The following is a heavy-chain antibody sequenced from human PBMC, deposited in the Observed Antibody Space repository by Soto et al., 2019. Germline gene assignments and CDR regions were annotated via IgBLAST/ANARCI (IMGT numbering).Heavy chain of an antibody. CDR2: LSGSGGST. D-gene: IGHD6-13*01. J-gene: IGHJ4*02. V-gene: IGHV3-23*01. Sequence: EVQLLESGGGLVQPGGSLRLSCAASGFTFSSYAMSWVRQAPGKGLEWVSTLSGSGGSTYYAGSVKGRFTISRDNSKNTLYLQMNSLRAEDTAVYYCAKALGSSWYESYYWGQGTLVTVSS. CDR1: GFTFSSYA. CDR3: AKALGSSWYESYY.